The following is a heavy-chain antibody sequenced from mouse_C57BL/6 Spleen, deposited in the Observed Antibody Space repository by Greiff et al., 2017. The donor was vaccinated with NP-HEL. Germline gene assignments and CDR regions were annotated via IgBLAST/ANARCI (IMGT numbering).Heavy chain of an antibody. J-gene: IGHJ4*01. CDR2: IYPGSGST. Sequence: QVQLQQPGAELVKPGASVKMSCKASGYTFTSYWITWVKQRPGQGLEWIGDIYPGSGSTNYNEKFKGKATLTVDTSSSTAYMQLSSLTSEDSAVYYCARRGAYYGYEEAMGYWGQGATVTFAS. D-gene: IGHD2-9*01. V-gene: IGHV1-55*01. CDR1: GYTFTSYW. CDR3: ARRGAYYGYEEAMGY.